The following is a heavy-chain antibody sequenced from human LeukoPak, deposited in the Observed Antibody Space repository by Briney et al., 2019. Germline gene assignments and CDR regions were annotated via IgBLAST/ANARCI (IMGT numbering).Heavy chain of an antibody. CDR1: GGSISSSNW. Sequence: SETLSLTCAVSGGSISSSNWWSWVRQPPGKGLEWIGEIYHSGSTNYNPSLKSRVTISVDTSKNQFSLKLSSVTAADTAVYYCARLGAMDPHFNWFDPWGQGTLVTVSS. J-gene: IGHJ5*02. CDR2: IYHSGST. CDR3: ARLGAMDPHFNWFDP. D-gene: IGHD3-16*01. V-gene: IGHV4-4*02.